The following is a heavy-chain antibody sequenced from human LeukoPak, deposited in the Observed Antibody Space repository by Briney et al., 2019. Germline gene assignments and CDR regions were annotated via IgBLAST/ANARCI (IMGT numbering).Heavy chain of an antibody. CDR1: GYTFTSYG. Sequence: ASVKVSCKASGYTFTSYGISWVRQAPGQGLEWMGWISAYNGNTNYAQKLQGRVTMTTDTSTSTAYMELRSLRSDDTAVYYCAREDSSGYYYPYYYYYMDVWGKGTTVTIS. J-gene: IGHJ6*03. CDR3: AREDSSGYYYPYYYYYMDV. D-gene: IGHD3-22*01. CDR2: ISAYNGNT. V-gene: IGHV1-18*01.